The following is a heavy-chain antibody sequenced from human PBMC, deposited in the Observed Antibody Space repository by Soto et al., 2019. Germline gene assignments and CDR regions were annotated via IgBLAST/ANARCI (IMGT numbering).Heavy chain of an antibody. D-gene: IGHD2-2*01. Sequence: SLILSFAASGFTFSSYALHWVRQAPGKGLEWVAVISYDGSNKYYTDSVKGRFTISRDNSKSTLYLQMNSLRPEDTAVYYCARGPSVYCSSTSCSPFDPWGQGTLVTVSS. CDR1: GFTFSSYA. CDR2: ISYDGSNK. V-gene: IGHV3-30-3*01. CDR3: ARGPSVYCSSTSCSPFDP. J-gene: IGHJ5*02.